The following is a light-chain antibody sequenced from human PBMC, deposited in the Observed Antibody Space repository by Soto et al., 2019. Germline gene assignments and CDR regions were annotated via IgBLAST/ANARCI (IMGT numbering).Light chain of an antibody. CDR1: SGSVSTSYY. J-gene: IGLJ3*02. CDR3: ALYMTSGVSV. CDR2: NTN. Sequence: QTVVTQEPSFSVSPGGTVTLTFGLSSGSVSTSYYPSWYQQTPGQAPRTLIYNTNIRSSGVPDRFSGSILGNKAALTITGAQADDESDYYCALYMTSGVSVFGGGTKLTVL. V-gene: IGLV8-61*01.